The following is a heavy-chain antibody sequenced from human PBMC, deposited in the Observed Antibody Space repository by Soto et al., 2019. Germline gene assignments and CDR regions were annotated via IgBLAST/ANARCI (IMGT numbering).Heavy chain of an antibody. J-gene: IGHJ6*02. Sequence: ASVKVSCKASGYTFTSYGISWVRQAPGQGLEWMGWISAYNGNTNYAQKLQGRVTMTTDTSTSTAYMELGSLRSDDTAVYYCARTGYYDFWSGYYNYYGMDVWGQGTTVTVSS. CDR2: ISAYNGNT. CDR3: ARTGYYDFWSGYYNYYGMDV. CDR1: GYTFTSYG. V-gene: IGHV1-18*04. D-gene: IGHD3-3*01.